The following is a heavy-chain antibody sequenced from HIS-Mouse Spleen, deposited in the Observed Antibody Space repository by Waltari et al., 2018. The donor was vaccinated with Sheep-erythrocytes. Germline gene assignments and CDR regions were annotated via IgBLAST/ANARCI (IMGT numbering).Heavy chain of an antibody. CDR3: ARVASGATFDY. D-gene: IGHD1-26*01. CDR2: ISSRSSYI. Sequence: EVQLVESGGGLVKPGGSLRLSCAASGFTFSSYSMNWVRQAPGKGLEWVSAISSRSSYINYADSVKGRFTISRDNAKNSLYLQMNSLRAEDTAVYYCARVASGATFDYWGQGTLVTVSS. J-gene: IGHJ4*02. CDR1: GFTFSSYS. V-gene: IGHV3-21*01.